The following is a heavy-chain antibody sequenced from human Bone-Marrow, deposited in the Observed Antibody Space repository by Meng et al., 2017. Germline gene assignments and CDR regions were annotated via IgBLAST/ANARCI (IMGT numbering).Heavy chain of an antibody. CDR2: IIPILGKA. CDR3: ARASAALGGVIVLDY. Sequence: SGATFSTYTISLVQQPPGQGLEWMGRIIPILGKANYAQKFQGRVTFTADNSTSTAYMQLGSLRSGDAAVYYCARASAALGGVIVLDYWGQGTLVTVSS. J-gene: IGHJ4*02. V-gene: IGHV1-69*08. D-gene: IGHD3-16*02. CDR1: GATFSTYT.